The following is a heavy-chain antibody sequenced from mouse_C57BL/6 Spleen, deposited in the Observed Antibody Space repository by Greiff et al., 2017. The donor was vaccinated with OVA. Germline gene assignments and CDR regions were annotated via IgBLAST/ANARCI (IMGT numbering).Heavy chain of an antibody. Sequence: EVQLVESGGGLVKPGGSLKLSCAASGFTFSSYAMSWVRQTPEKRLEWVATISDGGSYTYYPDNVKGRFTFSRDNAKNNLYLQMSHLTSEDTAMYYGARVEYYGSRAWYFDVWGTGTTVTVSS. CDR3: ARVEYYGSRAWYFDV. J-gene: IGHJ1*03. CDR1: GFTFSSYA. V-gene: IGHV5-4*01. CDR2: ISDGGSYT. D-gene: IGHD1-1*01.